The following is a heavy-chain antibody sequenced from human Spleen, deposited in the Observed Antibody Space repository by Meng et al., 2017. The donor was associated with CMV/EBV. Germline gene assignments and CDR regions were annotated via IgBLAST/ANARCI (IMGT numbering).Heavy chain of an antibody. CDR3: AKDRMVVTPYYFDF. CDR2: IRGSGTST. J-gene: IGHJ4*02. V-gene: IGHV3-23*01. D-gene: IGHD4-23*01. Sequence: ASVFRFNHFCMGWVRQAPGKGLAWVSSIRGSGTSTDYADSVKGRFTISRDNSKNTVFLQMNSLRVEDTAVYYCAKDRMVVTPYYFDFWGQGALVTVSS. CDR1: VFRFNHFC.